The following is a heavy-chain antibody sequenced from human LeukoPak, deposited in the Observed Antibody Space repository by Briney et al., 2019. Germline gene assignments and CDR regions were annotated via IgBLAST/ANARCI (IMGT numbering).Heavy chain of an antibody. J-gene: IGHJ5*02. CDR1: GGSISSGGYY. V-gene: IGHV4-31*03. Sequence: PSETLSLTCTVSGGSISSGGYYWSWIRQHPGKGLEWIGYIYYSGSTYYNPSLKSRVTISVDTSKNQFSLKLSSVTAADTAVYYCARGPSKYYDFWSGYYIPNWFDPWGQGTLVTVSS. CDR2: IYYSGST. D-gene: IGHD3-3*01. CDR3: ARGPSKYYDFWSGYYIPNWFDP.